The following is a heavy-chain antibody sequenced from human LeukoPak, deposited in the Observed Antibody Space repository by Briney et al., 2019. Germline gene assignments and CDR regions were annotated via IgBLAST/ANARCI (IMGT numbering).Heavy chain of an antibody. CDR3: ARLGADAFDI. Sequence: PSQTLSLTYTVSGGSISSGGYYWSWIRQHPGKGLEWIGYIYYSGSTYYNPSLKSRVTISVDTSKNQFPLKLSSVTAADTAVYYCARLGADAFDIWGQGTMVTVSS. V-gene: IGHV4-31*03. CDR2: IYYSGST. J-gene: IGHJ3*02. CDR1: GGSISSGGYY.